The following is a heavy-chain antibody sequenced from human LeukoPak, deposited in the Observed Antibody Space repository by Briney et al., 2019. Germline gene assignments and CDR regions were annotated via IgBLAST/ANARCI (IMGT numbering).Heavy chain of an antibody. CDR3: ARGGGPYYGGKEGFP. D-gene: IGHD4-23*01. J-gene: IGHJ5*02. CDR2: IYSGGST. Sequence: GGSLRLSCAASGFTVSSNYMSWVRQAPGKGLEWVSVIYSGGSTYYADSVKGRFTISRDNSKNTLYLQMGSLRVEDMAVYYCARGGGPYYGGKEGFPWGQGTLVTVSS. CDR1: GFTVSSNY. V-gene: IGHV3-53*05.